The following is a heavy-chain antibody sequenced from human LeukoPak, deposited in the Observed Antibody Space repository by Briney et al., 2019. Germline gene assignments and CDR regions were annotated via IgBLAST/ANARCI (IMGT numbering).Heavy chain of an antibody. Sequence: PETLSLTCTVSGGSMSDYYWSWIRQPPGKGLEWIGCIYYSGSTDYNPSLKSRVTMSVDTSKNQFSLKLRSVTAADTALYYCARVASTGPFDYWGQGTLVTVSS. V-gene: IGHV4-59*01. CDR2: IYYSGST. CDR1: GGSMSDYY. J-gene: IGHJ4*02. D-gene: IGHD2-8*02. CDR3: ARVASTGPFDY.